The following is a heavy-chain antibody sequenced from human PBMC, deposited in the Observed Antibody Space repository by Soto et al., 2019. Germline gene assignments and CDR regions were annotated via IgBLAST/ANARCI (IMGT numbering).Heavy chain of an antibody. V-gene: IGHV4-30-2*01. J-gene: IGHJ3*02. CDR2: IYHSGST. Sequence: SETLSLTCAVSGGSISSGGYSWIWIRQPPGKGLEWIGYIYHSGSTFYNPSLKSRVTISVDRSKNQFSLKLSSVTAADTAVYYCARVGVVTDAFDIWGQGTMVTV. D-gene: IGHD2-21*02. CDR1: GGSISSGGYS. CDR3: ARVGVVTDAFDI.